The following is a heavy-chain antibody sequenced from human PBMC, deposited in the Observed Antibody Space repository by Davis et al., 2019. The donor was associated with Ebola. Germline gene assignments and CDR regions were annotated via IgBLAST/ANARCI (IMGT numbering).Heavy chain of an antibody. CDR3: ARVTTYYDFWSGYSPYFDY. D-gene: IGHD3-3*01. J-gene: IGHJ4*02. Sequence: ASVKVSCKASGYTFTGYYMHWVRQAPGQGLEWMGWINPNSGGTNYAQKFQGRVTMTRDTSISTAYMELSRLRSDDTAVYYCARVTTYYDFWSGYSPYFDYWGQGTLVTVSS. CDR2: INPNSGGT. V-gene: IGHV1-2*02. CDR1: GYTFTGYY.